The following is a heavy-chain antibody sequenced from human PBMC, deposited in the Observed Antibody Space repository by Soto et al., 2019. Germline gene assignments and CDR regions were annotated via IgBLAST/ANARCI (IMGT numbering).Heavy chain of an antibody. CDR2: IYYSGST. J-gene: IGHJ4*02. V-gene: IGHV4-30-4*01. CDR3: ARAYEVYDSSGYHFDS. CDR1: GGSISSYY. Sequence: SETLSLTCTVSGGSISSYYWSWIRQPPGKGLEWIGYIYYSGSTYFNPSLKSRITISVDTSKNQFSLKVSSVTAADTAVYYCARAYEVYDSSGYHFDSWGQGTLVTVSS. D-gene: IGHD3-22*01.